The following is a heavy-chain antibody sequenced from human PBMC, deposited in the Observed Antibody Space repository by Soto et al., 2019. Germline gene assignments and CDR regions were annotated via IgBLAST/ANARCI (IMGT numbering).Heavy chain of an antibody. Sequence: PSETLSLTCDVDGGSFTGSYWTWIRQPPGKGLEWIGEINHSGSTKYSPSLKSRVTMSVDTSTNQISLKLTSVTAADTAVYYCAGDLSSSSPFWGQGALVTVPS. CDR2: INHSGST. D-gene: IGHD6-13*01. J-gene: IGHJ4*02. CDR1: GGSFTGSY. V-gene: IGHV4-34*01. CDR3: AGDLSSSSPF.